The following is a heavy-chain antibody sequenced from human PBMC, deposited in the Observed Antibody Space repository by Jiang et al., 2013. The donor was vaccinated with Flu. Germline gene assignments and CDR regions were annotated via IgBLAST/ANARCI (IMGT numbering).Heavy chain of an antibody. V-gene: IGHV5-10-1*01. J-gene: IGHJ5*02. CDR2: IDPSDSYD. Sequence: RQVPGKGLEWMGRIDPSDSYDNYSPSFQGHVNISVDRSIATAYLQWTSLKASDTAIYYCARHNGASVDQRSLPGNNWFDPWGQGTLVTVSS. D-gene: IGHD6-13*01. CDR3: ARHNGASVDQRSLPGNNWFDP.